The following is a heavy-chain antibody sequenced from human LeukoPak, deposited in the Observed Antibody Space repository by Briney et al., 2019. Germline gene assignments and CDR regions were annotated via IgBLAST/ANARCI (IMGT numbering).Heavy chain of an antibody. D-gene: IGHD2-15*01. CDR2: ISTNGGGT. Sequence: GGSLRLSCAASGFTFSTYAMHWVRQAPGKGLEYVSAISTNGGGTYYAYSVKGRFTIFRDNSKNSLYLQMGSLRAEDMAVYYWARYCSGVSCYSGYDYWGQGTLVTVSS. CDR1: GFTFSTYA. V-gene: IGHV3-64*01. CDR3: ARYCSGVSCYSGYDY. J-gene: IGHJ4*02.